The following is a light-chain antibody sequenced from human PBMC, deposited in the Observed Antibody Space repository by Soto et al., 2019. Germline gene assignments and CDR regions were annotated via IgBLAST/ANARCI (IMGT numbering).Light chain of an antibody. CDR3: QQYNDWPRT. V-gene: IGKV3-15*01. CDR1: QSVNLN. J-gene: IGKJ1*01. Sequence: EIMMTQSPGTLSVSPGEGATLSCTASQSVNLNLAWYQQKPGQSPRLLIYGASTRATGVPARFSGSGSGTDFTLTISSLQSEDLAVYYCQQYNDWPRTFGPGTKVELK. CDR2: GAS.